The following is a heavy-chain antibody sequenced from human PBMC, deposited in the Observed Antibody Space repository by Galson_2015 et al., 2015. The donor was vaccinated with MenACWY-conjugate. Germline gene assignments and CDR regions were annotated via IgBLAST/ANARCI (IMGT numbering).Heavy chain of an antibody. Sequence: SLRLSCAASGFTFSSYWMHWVRQAPGKGLAWVSRINSDGSIGTYADSVKGRFTISRDNAKNTLYLQMDSLRADDTAVYYCTRVGGYDRPGGDCWGQGTLVTVSS. J-gene: IGHJ4*02. CDR3: TRVGGYDRPGGDC. V-gene: IGHV3-74*01. CDR2: INSDGSIG. CDR1: GFTFSSYW. D-gene: IGHD5-12*01.